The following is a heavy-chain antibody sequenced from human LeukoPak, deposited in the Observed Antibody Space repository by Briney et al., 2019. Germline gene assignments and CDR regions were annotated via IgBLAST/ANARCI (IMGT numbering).Heavy chain of an antibody. CDR2: IIASGART. CDR3: AKDLRGPEAGTWYFDL. D-gene: IGHD6-13*01. Sequence: GGSLRLSCAASGLTFASYSMGWVRQAPGKGLEWVSAIIASGARTHYADSVKGRFTISRDNSKNTLHLQMNSLRADDTAVYYCAKDLRGPEAGTWYFDLWGRGTLVTVSS. J-gene: IGHJ2*01. CDR1: GLTFASYS. V-gene: IGHV3-23*01.